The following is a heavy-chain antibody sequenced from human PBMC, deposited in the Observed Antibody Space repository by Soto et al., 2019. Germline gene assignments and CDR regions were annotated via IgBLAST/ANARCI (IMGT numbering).Heavy chain of an antibody. V-gene: IGHV3-33*01. CDR2: IFYNGQHT. CDR1: GFAFDTYG. J-gene: IGHJ4*02. CDR3: LRDGDPYKWNFDY. D-gene: IGHD1-20*01. Sequence: QVQLVESGGGVVQPGSSLRLSCAASGFAFDTYGMHWIRQAPDKGPEWMSFIFYNGQHTFYADSVKGRFTISRDDSKNTGYLQMNSLRADDTATYYCLRDGDPYKWNFDYWGQGTPVTVSS.